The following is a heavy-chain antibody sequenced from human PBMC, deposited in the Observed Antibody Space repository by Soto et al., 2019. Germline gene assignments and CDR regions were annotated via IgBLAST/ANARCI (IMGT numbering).Heavy chain of an antibody. V-gene: IGHV3-48*01. J-gene: IGHJ4*02. Sequence: EVQLVESGGGLVQPGGSLRLSCAASGFTFSSYSMNWVRQAPGKGLEWVSYISSSSSTIYNADSVKGRFTISRDNAKNSLYLQMNSLSVGATGVYFCARDRNYGLFEYWGQGTLVTVSS. CDR2: ISSSSSTI. D-gene: IGHD4-17*01. CDR1: GFTFSSYS. CDR3: ARDRNYGLFEY.